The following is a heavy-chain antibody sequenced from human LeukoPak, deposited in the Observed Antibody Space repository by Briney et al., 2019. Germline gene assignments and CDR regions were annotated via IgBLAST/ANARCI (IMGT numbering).Heavy chain of an antibody. CDR2: ISYDGSNK. Sequence: PGGSLRLSCAASGFTFSSYGIHWVRQAPGKGLEWVAVISYDGSNKYYADSVKGRFTISRDNSKNTLYLQMNSLRAEDTAVYYCARDCSSTSCYVFWEPGYGMDVWGQGTTVTVSS. V-gene: IGHV3-30*03. J-gene: IGHJ6*02. D-gene: IGHD2-2*01. CDR1: GFTFSSYG. CDR3: ARDCSSTSCYVFWEPGYGMDV.